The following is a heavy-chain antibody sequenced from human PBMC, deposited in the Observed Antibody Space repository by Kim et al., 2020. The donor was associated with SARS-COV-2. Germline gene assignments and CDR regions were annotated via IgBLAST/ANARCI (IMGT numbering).Heavy chain of an antibody. CDR1: GFTFGDYA. CDR3: AKGSDIVSTTGAMDV. J-gene: IGHJ6*02. V-gene: IGHV3-9*01. Sequence: GGSLRLSCAASGFTFGDYAMHWVRQAPGKGLEWVSGISWNSGSIGYADSVKGRFTISRDNAKNSLYLQMNSLRAEDTALYYCAKGSDIVSTTGAMDVWGQGTTVTVSS. CDR2: ISWNSGSI. D-gene: IGHD5-12*01.